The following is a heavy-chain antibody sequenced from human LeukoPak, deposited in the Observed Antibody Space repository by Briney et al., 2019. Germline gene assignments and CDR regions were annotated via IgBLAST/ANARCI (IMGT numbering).Heavy chain of an antibody. D-gene: IGHD2-8*01. CDR1: GFTFDDYA. CDR3: AKAGVVMVYATWFDP. CDR2: ISWNSGSI. V-gene: IGHV3-9*01. J-gene: IGHJ5*02. Sequence: PGGSLRLSCAASGFTFDDYAMHWVRHAPGKGLEWVSGISWNSGSIGYADSVKGRFTISRDNAKNSLYLQMNSLGAEDTALYYCAKAGVVMVYATWFDPWGQGTLVTVSS.